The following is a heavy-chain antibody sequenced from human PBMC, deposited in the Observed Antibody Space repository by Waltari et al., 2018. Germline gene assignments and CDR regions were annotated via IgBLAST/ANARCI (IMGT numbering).Heavy chain of an antibody. CDR2: IYYSGRT. CDR3: ARNIVATSDLFDY. V-gene: IGHV4-39*07. J-gene: IGHJ4*02. CDR1: GGSISSSSYY. D-gene: IGHD5-12*01. Sequence: QLQLQESGPGLVKPSETLSLTCTVSGGSISSSSYYWGWIRQPPGKGLEWIGSIYYSGRTYYHPALKSRGTISVDTSKNQFSLKLSSVTAADTAVYYCARNIVATSDLFDYWGQGTLVTVSS.